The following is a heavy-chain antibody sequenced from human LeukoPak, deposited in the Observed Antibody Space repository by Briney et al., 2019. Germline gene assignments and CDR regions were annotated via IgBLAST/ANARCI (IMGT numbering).Heavy chain of an antibody. J-gene: IGHJ4*02. CDR2: ISNDGSRK. V-gene: IGHV3-30*03. D-gene: IGHD3-3*01. Sequence: GGSLRLSCAPSGFTFSRHGMHWVRQAPGKGLEWVAIISNDGSRKYYAHSVEGRFTISRDNSKNTPYLQMDCLRAEDTAVYYCARDRAWNYFDYWGQGTLVTVSS. CDR1: GFTFSRHG. CDR3: ARDRAWNYFDY.